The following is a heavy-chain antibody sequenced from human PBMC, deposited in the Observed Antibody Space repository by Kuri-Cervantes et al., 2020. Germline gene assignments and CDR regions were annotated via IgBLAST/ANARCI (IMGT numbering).Heavy chain of an antibody. CDR1: GGSISSGGYY. J-gene: IGHJ6*03. D-gene: IGHD4-11*01. CDR2: IYYSGST. Sequence: LRLSCTVSGGSISSGGYYWSWIRQHPGKGLEWIGYIYYSGSTYYNPSLKSRVTISVDTPKNQFSLKLSSVTAADTAVYYCAREFFSNYDPATPDYYYYYMDVWGKGTTVTVSS. V-gene: IGHV4-31*02. CDR3: AREFFSNYDPATPDYYYYYMDV.